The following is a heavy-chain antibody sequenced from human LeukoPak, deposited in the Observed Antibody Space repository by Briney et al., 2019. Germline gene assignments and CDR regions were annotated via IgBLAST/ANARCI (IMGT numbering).Heavy chain of an antibody. CDR3: ARSSYNSSSSV. Sequence: GGSLRLSCAVSGFTFSGFWMSWSRQAPGKGLEWVASINSDGSEGYYADVVKGRFTISRDNAKNSLYLQINSLRAEDTAVYYCARSSYNSSSSVWGQGTMVTVSS. J-gene: IGHJ3*01. CDR2: INSDGSEG. D-gene: IGHD6-6*01. V-gene: IGHV3-7*03. CDR1: GFTFSGFW.